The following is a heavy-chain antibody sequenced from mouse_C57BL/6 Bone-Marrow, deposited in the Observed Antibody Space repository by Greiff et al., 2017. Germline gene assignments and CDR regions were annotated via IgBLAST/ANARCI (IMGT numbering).Heavy chain of an antibody. V-gene: IGHV1-7*01. J-gene: IGHJ4*01. D-gene: IGHD2-1*01. CDR3: ARRYYGNYFYAMDY. Sequence: VQVVESGAELAKPGASVKLSCKASGYTFTSYWMHWVKQRPGQGLEWIGYINPSSGYTTYNQKFKDKATLTADKSSSTTYMQLSSLTYEDSAVYYCARRYYGNYFYAMDYWGQGTSVTVSS. CDR1: GYTFTSYW. CDR2: INPSSGYT.